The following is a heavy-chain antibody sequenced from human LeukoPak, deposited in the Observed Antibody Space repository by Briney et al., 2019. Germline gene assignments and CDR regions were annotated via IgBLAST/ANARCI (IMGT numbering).Heavy chain of an antibody. Sequence: PGGSLRLSCAASGFTFSSYGMSWVRQAPRKGLEWVTNIKPIGSEKYYVDSVKGRFTISRDNAKNSLYLQMNSLRAEDTAVYYCARDVTWIQLWLHFDYWGQGTLVTVSS. J-gene: IGHJ4*02. V-gene: IGHV3-7*01. CDR1: GFTFSSYG. CDR3: ARDVTWIQLWLHFDY. D-gene: IGHD5-18*01. CDR2: IKPIGSEK.